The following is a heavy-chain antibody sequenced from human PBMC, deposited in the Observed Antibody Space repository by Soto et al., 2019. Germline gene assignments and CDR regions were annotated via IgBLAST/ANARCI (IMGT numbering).Heavy chain of an antibody. V-gene: IGHV4-31*03. J-gene: IGHJ6*02. D-gene: IGHD5-18*01. CDR2: FYYSGSI. CDR3: ARARGYSHTAFYYNGLDV. CDR1: GGSISSSGYY. Sequence: QVQLQESGPGLVKPSQTLSLTCTVSGGSISSSGYYWTWIRQHPGKGLEWMGYFYYSGSIYYNPSLESRATISGDRSKNQFSLKLPSVTAADTAVYFCARARGYSHTAFYYNGLDVWGQGTTVTVSS.